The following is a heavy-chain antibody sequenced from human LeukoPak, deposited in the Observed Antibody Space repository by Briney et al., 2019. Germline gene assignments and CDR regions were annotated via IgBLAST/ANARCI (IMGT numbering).Heavy chain of an antibody. CDR2: ISYDGSNK. D-gene: IGHD2-2*01. J-gene: IGHJ6*03. CDR1: GFTFSSYG. V-gene: IGHV3-30*19. CDR3: ARDQRDVRGYCSSTSCPKYYYYYYMDV. Sequence: PGGSLRLSCAASGFTFSSYGMHWVRQAPGKGLEWVAVISYDGSNKYYADSVKGRFTISRDNSKNTLYLQMNSLRAEDTAVYYCARDQRDVRGYCSSTSCPKYYYYYYMDVWGKGTTVTVSS.